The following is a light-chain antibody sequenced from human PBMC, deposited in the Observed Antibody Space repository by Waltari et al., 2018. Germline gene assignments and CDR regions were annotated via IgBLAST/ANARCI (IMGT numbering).Light chain of an antibody. Sequence: EIVLTQSPGTLSLSPGERATLSCRASQSVSSSYLAWYQQKPGQAPRLLINGASSRATGIPDRFSGSVSGTDFTLTISRLEPEDFAVYYCQQYGSSPITFGPGTKVDIK. CDR2: GAS. J-gene: IGKJ3*01. CDR3: QQYGSSPIT. CDR1: QSVSSSY. V-gene: IGKV3-20*01.